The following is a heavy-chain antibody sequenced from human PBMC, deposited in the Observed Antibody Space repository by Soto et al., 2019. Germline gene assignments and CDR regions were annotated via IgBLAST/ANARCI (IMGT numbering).Heavy chain of an antibody. Sequence: QAHLVQSGAEMKKPGASVKVSCKATGYTFSAYTTNWVRQAPGQSLEWMGWIYAGSGNTKYSQNFQGRVSITRDTSASTVYMELTGLTSDDTAVYYCARDTETLGPRANDALDIWGQGTMVTVSS. CDR2: IYAGSGNT. CDR1: GYTFSAYT. V-gene: IGHV1-3*01. D-gene: IGHD3-3*02. CDR3: ARDTETLGPRANDALDI. J-gene: IGHJ3*02.